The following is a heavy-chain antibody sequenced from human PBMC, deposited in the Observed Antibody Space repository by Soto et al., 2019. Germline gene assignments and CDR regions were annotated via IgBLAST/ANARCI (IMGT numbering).Heavy chain of an antibody. Sequence: QVQLVQSGAEVKNPGASVKVSCKTSGYTFTKYGVGWVRQAPGQGLEWMGWISGSSGNANYAEKVQGRITLTPDTSTSTDYIELRSLRSAAPDVYYCAREMAGLGGEYDYWGQGTLVTVSS. CDR3: AREMAGLGGEYDY. CDR2: ISGSSGNA. CDR1: GYTFTKYG. J-gene: IGHJ4*02. D-gene: IGHD3-16*01. V-gene: IGHV1-18*01.